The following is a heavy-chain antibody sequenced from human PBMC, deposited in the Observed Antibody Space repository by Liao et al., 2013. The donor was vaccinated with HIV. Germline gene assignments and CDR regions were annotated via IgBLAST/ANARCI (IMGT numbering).Heavy chain of an antibody. J-gene: IGHJ4*02. D-gene: IGHD4-23*01. V-gene: IGHV4-4*07. CDR3: ARGGGGKGFDS. Sequence: QVQLQESGPGLVKPSETLSLTCTVSGGSLSSYYWSWIRQPAGKGLEWIGRIYTSGSTDYNPSLRSRVTMSLDTSKNEFSLKLTSVTAEDTAVYYCARGGGGKGFDSWGQGTLVTVSS. CDR1: GGSLSSYY. CDR2: IYTSGST.